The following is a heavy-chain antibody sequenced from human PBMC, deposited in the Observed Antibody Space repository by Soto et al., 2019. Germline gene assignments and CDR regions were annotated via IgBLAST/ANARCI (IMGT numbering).Heavy chain of an antibody. D-gene: IGHD6-19*01. Sequence: GGSLRLSCAASGFTFNSDCMHWVRQAPGKGLVWVSLITGDGSSTNYADSVKGRFTISRDNARNTLYLQMNSLRAEDTAVYYCATGSGLYSHAYWGQGTLVTVSS. V-gene: IGHV3-74*01. CDR1: GFTFNSDC. J-gene: IGHJ4*02. CDR3: ATGSGLYSHAY. CDR2: ITGDGSST.